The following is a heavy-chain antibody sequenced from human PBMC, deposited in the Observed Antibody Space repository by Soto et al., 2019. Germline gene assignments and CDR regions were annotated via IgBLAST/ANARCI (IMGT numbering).Heavy chain of an antibody. CDR3: AKSRDAYNFYFYSGMDV. CDR2: ILYDGSNK. D-gene: IGHD1-1*01. Sequence: QVQLVESGGGVVQPGTSLRLSCAAAEFTFSNYGMHWVRQTHGKGLEWVALILYDGSNKYYADSVKGRFTISRDNSKNTLYLQVSSLRAEDTAVYYCAKSRDAYNFYFYSGMDVWGQGTSVTVSS. V-gene: IGHV3-30*18. CDR1: EFTFSNYG. J-gene: IGHJ6*02.